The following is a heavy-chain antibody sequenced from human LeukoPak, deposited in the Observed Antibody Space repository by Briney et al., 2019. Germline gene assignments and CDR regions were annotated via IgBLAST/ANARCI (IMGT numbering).Heavy chain of an antibody. Sequence: ASLRGSCKASGYTFTSYDITSVRQAPGHGLEWMGGMNPNSGITGYAQKCQGRVTMTRNTSISTAYMELSSLRSEDTAVYYCARTMEGYYYDSSGYYALDAFDIWGQGTMVTVSS. V-gene: IGHV1-8*01. D-gene: IGHD3-22*01. CDR1: GYTFTSYD. CDR2: MNPNSGIT. CDR3: ARTMEGYYYDSSGYYALDAFDI. J-gene: IGHJ3*02.